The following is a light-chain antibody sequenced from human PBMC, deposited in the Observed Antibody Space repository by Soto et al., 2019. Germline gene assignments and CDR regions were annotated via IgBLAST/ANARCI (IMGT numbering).Light chain of an antibody. CDR2: DAF. Sequence: DIQMTQSPSTLSGSVGDRVTITCRASQTISSWLAWYQQKPGKAPKLLIFDAFSLETGVPSRFSGSGSGTDFTFTISSLQPEDIATYYCQQGSTTPITFGLGTRLEIK. CDR3: QQGSTTPIT. CDR1: QTISSW. V-gene: IGKV1-5*01. J-gene: IGKJ5*01.